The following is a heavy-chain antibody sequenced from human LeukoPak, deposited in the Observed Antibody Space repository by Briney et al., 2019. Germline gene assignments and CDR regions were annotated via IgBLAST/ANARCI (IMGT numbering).Heavy chain of an antibody. J-gene: IGHJ4*02. D-gene: IGHD7-27*01. CDR3: ARWGNRALDY. CDR2: IWFDGSKR. CDR1: GFTFSSYA. Sequence: GGSLRLSCAASGFTFSSYAIHWVRQAPGRGLEWVAVIWFDGSKRYYADSVQGRFTISRDNTKSTASLQMNSLRVEDTAVYYCARWGNRALDYWGQGTLVTVSS. V-gene: IGHV3-33*08.